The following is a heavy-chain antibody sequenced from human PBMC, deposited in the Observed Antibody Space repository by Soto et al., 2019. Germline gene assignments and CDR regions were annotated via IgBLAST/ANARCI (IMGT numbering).Heavy chain of an antibody. V-gene: IGHV4-31*03. J-gene: IGHJ4*02. CDR3: ASGRQRGGSYVFDY. CDR1: GGSISSGGYY. CDR2: IYYSGST. Sequence: SETLSLTCTVSGGSISSGGYYWSWIRQHPGKGLEWIGYIYYSGSTYYNPSLKSRVTISVDTSKNQFSLKLSSVTAADTAVYYCASGRQRGGSYVFDYWGQGTLVTVS. D-gene: IGHD1-26*01.